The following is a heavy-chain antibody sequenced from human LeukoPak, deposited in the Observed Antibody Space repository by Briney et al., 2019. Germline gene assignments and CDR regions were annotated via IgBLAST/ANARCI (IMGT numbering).Heavy chain of an antibody. J-gene: IGHJ3*02. D-gene: IGHD3-10*01. V-gene: IGHV3-30*18. CDR3: AKDEMVRGVIIAPIDAFDI. Sequence: GGSLRLSCAASGFTFSSYGMHWVRQAPGKGLEWVAVIPYDGSNKYYADPVKGRFTISRDNSKNTLYLQMNSLRAEDTAVYYCAKDEMVRGVIIAPIDAFDIWGQGTMVTVSS. CDR2: IPYDGSNK. CDR1: GFTFSSYG.